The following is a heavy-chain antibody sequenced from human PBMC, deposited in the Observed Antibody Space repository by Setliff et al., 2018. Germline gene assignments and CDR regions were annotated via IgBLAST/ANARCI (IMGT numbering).Heavy chain of an antibody. J-gene: IGHJ2*01. CDR3: ARAVDSSGYFPFWYFDL. D-gene: IGHD3-22*01. CDR2: IYYTGTT. V-gene: IGHV4-59*01. Sequence: SETLSLTCTVSGGSLTNRFWSWVRQSPGKGLEWIGYIYYTGTTNYSPSLKGRVTISVDTSKNQFFLRLTSMTPADTAVYYCARAVDSSGYFPFWYFDLWGRGTLVTVSS. CDR1: GGSLTNRF.